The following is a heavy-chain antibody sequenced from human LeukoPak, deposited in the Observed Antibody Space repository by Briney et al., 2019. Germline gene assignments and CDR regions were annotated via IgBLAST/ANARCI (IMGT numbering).Heavy chain of an antibody. CDR3: ASGGLGARKYYSDPFHY. CDR1: GFTVSSNY. V-gene: IGHV3-53*01. J-gene: IGHJ4*02. D-gene: IGHD3-10*01. CDR2: IYSAGAT. Sequence: GGSLRLSCAASGFTVSSNYVSWVRQAPGRGLEWVSIIYSAGATYYADSVRGRFTISRDNSKNTVSLQMNSLRAEDTAVYYCASGGLGARKYYSDPFHYWGQGTLVTVSS.